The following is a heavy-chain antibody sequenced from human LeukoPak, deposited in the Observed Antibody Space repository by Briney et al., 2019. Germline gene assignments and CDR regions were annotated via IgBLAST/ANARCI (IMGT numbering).Heavy chain of an antibody. Sequence: GGSLRLSCAASKFTFSNYWMGWVHQAPGKGLEWVANIKPDGSGKYYVDSVKGRFTISRDNAKNSLYLQMNSLRAEDTAVYYCARENYFDYWGQGTLVTVSS. V-gene: IGHV3-7*01. CDR1: KFTFSNYW. CDR3: ARENYFDY. CDR2: IKPDGSGK. J-gene: IGHJ4*02.